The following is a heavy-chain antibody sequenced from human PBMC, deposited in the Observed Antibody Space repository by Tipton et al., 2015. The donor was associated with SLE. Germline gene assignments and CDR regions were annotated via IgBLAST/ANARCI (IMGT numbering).Heavy chain of an antibody. CDR2: IYHSGYT. CDR3: ARRRGYSYGYGGTDWYFDL. Sequence: TLSLTCSVSGASIISSTYYWGWIRQPPGKGLEWIGKIYHSGYTYYNPSLHSRGTISVDTSNNQFSLKLNSVTAADTAVYYCARRRGYSYGYGGTDWYFDLWGRGTLVTVSS. V-gene: IGHV4-39*01. J-gene: IGHJ2*01. CDR1: GASIISSTYY. D-gene: IGHD5-18*01.